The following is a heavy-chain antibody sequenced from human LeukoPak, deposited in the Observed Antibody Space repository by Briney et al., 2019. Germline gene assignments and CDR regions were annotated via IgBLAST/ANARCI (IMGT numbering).Heavy chain of an antibody. D-gene: IGHD3-10*01. CDR1: GFTFTSSA. J-gene: IGHJ4*02. V-gene: IGHV1-58*02. Sequence: SVKVSCKASGFTFTSSARQWVRQARGQRLEWIGWIVVGSGNTNYAQKFQERVTITRDMSTSTAYMELSSLRSEDTAVYYCAALWDTRGGYFDYWGQGTLVTVSS. CDR2: IVVGSGNT. CDR3: AALWDTRGGYFDY.